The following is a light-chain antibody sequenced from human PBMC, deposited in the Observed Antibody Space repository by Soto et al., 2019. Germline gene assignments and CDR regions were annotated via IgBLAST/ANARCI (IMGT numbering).Light chain of an antibody. CDR2: EVI. V-gene: IGLV2-23*02. CDR3: YSYANSTTSLYI. J-gene: IGLJ1*01. CDR1: SSDVGSYNL. Sequence: QSVLTQPASVSGSPGQSITISCTGTSSDVGSYNLVSWYQQHPGKAPKLLIYEVIKRPSGVSNRFSGSKSGNTASLTISGLQAEDEADYYCYSYANSTTSLYIFAPGTKVTVL.